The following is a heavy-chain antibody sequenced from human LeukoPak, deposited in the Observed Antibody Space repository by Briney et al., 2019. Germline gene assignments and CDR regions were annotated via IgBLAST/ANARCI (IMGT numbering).Heavy chain of an antibody. D-gene: IGHD2-21*02. V-gene: IGHV4-39*07. CDR1: GGSISSSRYY. CDR3: ARGGFYCGGDCYVDY. Sequence: SETLSLTCTVSGGSISSSRYYWGWIRQPPGKGLEWIGNIYYSGSTYYNPSLKSRVTISVDTSKNQFSLKLSSVTAADTAVYYCARGGFYCGGDCYVDYWGQGTLVTVSS. CDR2: IYYSGST. J-gene: IGHJ4*02.